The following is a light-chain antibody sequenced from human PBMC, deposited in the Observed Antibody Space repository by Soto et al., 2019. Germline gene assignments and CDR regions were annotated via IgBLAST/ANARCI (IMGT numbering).Light chain of an antibody. CDR2: GAS. J-gene: IGKJ1*01. V-gene: IGKV3-20*01. CDR1: QSVSSSY. Sequence: EIVLTQSPGTLSLSPGERGTLSCRASQSVSSSYLAWYQQKPGQPPRLLIYGASSRATGVPDRFSGSGSGRDFTLTISRLEPEDFAVYYCQQYGRSPLFGQGTKVEIK. CDR3: QQYGRSPL.